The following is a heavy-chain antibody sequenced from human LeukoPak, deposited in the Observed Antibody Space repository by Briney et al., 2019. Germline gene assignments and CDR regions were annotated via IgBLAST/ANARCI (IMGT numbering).Heavy chain of an antibody. D-gene: IGHD3-10*01. J-gene: IGHJ5*02. V-gene: IGHV4-59*01. Sequence: PSETLSLTCTVSGGSISSYYWSWIRQPPGKGLEWIGYIYYSGSTNYNPSLKSRVTISVDTSKNQFSLKLSSVTAADTAVYYCARAGGDYYGSGSYSYNWFDPWGQGTLVTVSS. CDR3: ARAGGDYYGSGSYSYNWFDP. CDR1: GGSISSYY. CDR2: IYYSGST.